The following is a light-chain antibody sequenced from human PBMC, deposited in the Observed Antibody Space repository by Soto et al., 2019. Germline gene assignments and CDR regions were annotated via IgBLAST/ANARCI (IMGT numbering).Light chain of an antibody. CDR2: GAS. CDR3: QHYNDWPRT. Sequence: EIVMTQSSATLSLSPGERVTLSCRASQSISSDLAWYQQKPGQAPRFLIYGASTRATGIPARFSGSGSGTQFTLTISSLQSEDSALYYCQHYNDWPRTFGQGTKVEIK. J-gene: IGKJ1*01. V-gene: IGKV3-15*01. CDR1: QSISSD.